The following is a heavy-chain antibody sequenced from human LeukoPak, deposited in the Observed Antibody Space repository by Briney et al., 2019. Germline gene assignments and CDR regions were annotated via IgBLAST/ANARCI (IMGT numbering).Heavy chain of an antibody. CDR2: TRNKANSYTT. CDR3: ARGRGYGDYDFDY. CDR1: GFTFSDHY. D-gene: IGHD4-17*01. V-gene: IGHV3-72*01. J-gene: IGHJ4*02. Sequence: PGGSLRLSCAASGFTFSDHYMDWVRQAPGKGLEWVGRTRNKANSYTTEYAASVKGRFTISRDDSKNSLYLQMNSLKTEDTAVYYCARGRGYGDYDFDYWGQGTLVTVSS.